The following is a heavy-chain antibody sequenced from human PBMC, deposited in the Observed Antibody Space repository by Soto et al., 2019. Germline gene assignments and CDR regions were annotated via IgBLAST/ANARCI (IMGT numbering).Heavy chain of an antibody. V-gene: IGHV4-31*03. CDR2: IYYSGST. CDR1: SGSISNGGYY. Sequence: QVQLQEAGPGLVKPSQTLSLTCTVSSGSISNGGYYWNWIRQHPGKGLEWIGYIYYSGSTYYNPSLKSRVTISVDTSKNQFSLKLSSVTAADTAVYYCARGGFYDILPPPHWFDPWGQGTLVTVSS. J-gene: IGHJ5*02. D-gene: IGHD3-9*01. CDR3: ARGGFYDILPPPHWFDP.